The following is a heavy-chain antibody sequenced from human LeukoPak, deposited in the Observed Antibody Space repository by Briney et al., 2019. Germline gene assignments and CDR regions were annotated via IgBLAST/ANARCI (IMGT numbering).Heavy chain of an antibody. J-gene: IGHJ6*02. CDR3: ARYYDFWSGYYSRSYYYGMDV. CDR1: GGSISSYY. V-gene: IGHV4-59*08. CDR2: IYYSGST. Sequence: PSETLSLTCTASGGSISSYYWSWIRQPPGKGLEWIGYIYYSGSTNYNPSLKSRVTISVDTSKNQFSLKLSSVTAADTAVYYCARYYDFWSGYYSRSYYYGMDVWGQGTTVTVSS. D-gene: IGHD3-3*01.